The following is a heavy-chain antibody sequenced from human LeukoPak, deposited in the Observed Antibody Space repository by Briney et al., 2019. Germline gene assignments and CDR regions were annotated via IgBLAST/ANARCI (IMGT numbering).Heavy chain of an antibody. CDR1: GFTVSSNY. CDR2: IYSGGST. D-gene: IGHD5-12*01. Sequence: GGSLRLSCAASGFTVSSNYMSWVRQAPGKGLEWVSDIYSGGSTYYATPVKGRFTISRDNSKNTMYLQMNSLRAEDTAVYYCARAMQVAWFDYWGQGTLVTVSS. CDR3: ARAMQVAWFDY. J-gene: IGHJ4*02. V-gene: IGHV3-66*01.